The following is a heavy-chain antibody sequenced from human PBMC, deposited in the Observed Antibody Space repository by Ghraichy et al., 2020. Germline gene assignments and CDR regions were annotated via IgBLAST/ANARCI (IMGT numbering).Heavy chain of an antibody. V-gene: IGHV3-48*02. CDR2: ITSSRSFK. Sequence: GGSLRLSCVGSGFTLGSYSMNWVRQSPGKRLEWVSYITSSRSFKSYADSVKGRFTISRDNAQNSVYLQMSSLTDEDTAIYYCARGSRVVRFYYYDGMDVWGQGTTVTVSS. CDR1: GFTLGSYS. CDR3: ARGSRVVRFYYYDGMDV. J-gene: IGHJ6*02. D-gene: IGHD4-23*01.